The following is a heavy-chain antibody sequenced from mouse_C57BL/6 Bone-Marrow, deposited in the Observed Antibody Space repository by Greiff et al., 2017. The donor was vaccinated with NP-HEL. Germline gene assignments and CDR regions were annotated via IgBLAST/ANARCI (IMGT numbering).Heavy chain of an antibody. J-gene: IGHJ3*01. CDR2: INPTNGGT. CDR1: GYTFTSSW. CDR3: ASNRAY. V-gene: IGHV1-53*01. Sequence: VQLQQPGTELVKPGASVKLSCTASGYTFTSSWMHWVKQRPGQGLEWIGSINPTNGGTNYNAKFKSKATLTVDKSSSTAYLQLSSLTSENFAVYYCASNRAYWGQGTLVTVSA.